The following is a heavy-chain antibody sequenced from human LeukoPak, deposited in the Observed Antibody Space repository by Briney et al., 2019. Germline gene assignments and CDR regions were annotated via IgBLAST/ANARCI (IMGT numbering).Heavy chain of an antibody. CDR3: ARDLSQYSYGTFDY. J-gene: IGHJ4*02. Sequence: PSQTLSLTCTVSGGFISSGSYYWSWIRQPAGKGLEWIGRIYTSGSTNYNPSLKSRVTISVDTSKNQFSLNLNSVTAADTAVYYCARDLSQYSYGTFDYWGQGTLVTVSS. D-gene: IGHD5-18*01. CDR2: IYTSGST. CDR1: GGFISSGSYY. V-gene: IGHV4-61*02.